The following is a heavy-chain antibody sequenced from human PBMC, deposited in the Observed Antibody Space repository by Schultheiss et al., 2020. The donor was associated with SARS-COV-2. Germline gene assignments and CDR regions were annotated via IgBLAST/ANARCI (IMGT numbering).Heavy chain of an antibody. CDR3: ARGCTIFGVVTSYYYYYYMDV. D-gene: IGHD3-3*01. Sequence: SETLSLTCTVSGGSISSSSYYWSWIRQPPGKGLEWIGEINHSGSTNYNPSLKSRVTISVDTSKNQFSLKLSSVTAADTAVYYCARGCTIFGVVTSYYYYYYMDVWGKGTTVTVSS. V-gene: IGHV4-39*07. J-gene: IGHJ6*03. CDR1: GGSISSSSYY. CDR2: INHSGST.